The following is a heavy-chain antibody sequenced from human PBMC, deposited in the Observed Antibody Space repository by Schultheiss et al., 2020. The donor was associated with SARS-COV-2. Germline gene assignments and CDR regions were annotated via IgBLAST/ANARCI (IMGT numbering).Heavy chain of an antibody. J-gene: IGHJ4*02. Sequence: SVKVSCKASGYTFTSYGISWVRQAPGQGLEWMGGIIPIFGTANYAQKFQGRVTITADESTSTAYMELSSLRSEDTAVYYCARDPPLSVGATTRDDYWGQGTLVTVSS. CDR1: GYTFTSYG. CDR3: ARDPPLSVGATTRDDY. D-gene: IGHD1-26*01. V-gene: IGHV1-69*13. CDR2: IIPIFGTA.